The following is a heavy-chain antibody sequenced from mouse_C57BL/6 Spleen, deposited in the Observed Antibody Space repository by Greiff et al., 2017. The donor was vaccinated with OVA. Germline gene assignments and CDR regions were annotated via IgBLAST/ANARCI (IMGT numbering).Heavy chain of an antibody. CDR2: IDPETGGT. Sequence: QVQLQQSGAELVRPGASVTLSCKASGYTFTDYEMHWVKQTPVHGLEWIGAIDPETGGTAYNQKFKGKAILTADKSSSTAYMELRSLTSEDSAVSYCTPSYYSNSFDVWGTGTTVTVSS. D-gene: IGHD2-5*01. CDR3: TPSYYSNSFDV. CDR1: GYTFTDYE. V-gene: IGHV1-15*01. J-gene: IGHJ1*03.